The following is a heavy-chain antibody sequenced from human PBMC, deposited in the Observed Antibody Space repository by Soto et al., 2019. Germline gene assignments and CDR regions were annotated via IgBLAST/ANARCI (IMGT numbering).Heavy chain of an antibody. J-gene: IGHJ6*03. V-gene: IGHV5-51*01. Sequence: PGESLKISCKGSGFTFRSYWIAWVRQMPGKGLEWMGIIYPDDADTRYSPSFQGQVTISADKSISTAFLQWGRLKASDTATYYCARVDYPYSVDFHYHMDVWGTGTTVTVSS. CDR2: IYPDDADT. CDR3: ARVDYPYSVDFHYHMDV. D-gene: IGHD5-12*01. CDR1: GFTFRSYW.